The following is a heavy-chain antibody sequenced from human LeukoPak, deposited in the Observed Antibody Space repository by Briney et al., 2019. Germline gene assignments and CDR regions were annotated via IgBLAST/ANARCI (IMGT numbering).Heavy chain of an antibody. Sequence: PGGSLRLSCAASGFTFSSYSMNWARQAPGKGLEWVSSISSSSSYIYYADSVKGRFTISRDNAKNSLYLQMNSLRAEDTAVYYCAREVDYGDYFDYWGQGTLVTVSS. D-gene: IGHD4-17*01. J-gene: IGHJ4*02. CDR1: GFTFSSYS. CDR3: AREVDYGDYFDY. CDR2: ISSSSSYI. V-gene: IGHV3-21*01.